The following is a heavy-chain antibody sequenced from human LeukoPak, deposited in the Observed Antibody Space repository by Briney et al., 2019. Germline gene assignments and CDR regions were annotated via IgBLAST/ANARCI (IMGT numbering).Heavy chain of an antibody. J-gene: IGHJ4*02. V-gene: IGHV3-21*01. CDR1: GFTFSSYS. Sequence: PGGSLRLSCAASGFTFSSYSMNWVRQAPGKGLEWVSSISGSSSYIYYADSVKGRFTISRDNAKNSLYLQMNSLRAEDTAVYYCARDRGDSYGSTTYYFDYWGQGTLVTVSS. CDR2: ISGSSSYI. CDR3: ARDRGDSYGSTTYYFDY. D-gene: IGHD5-18*01.